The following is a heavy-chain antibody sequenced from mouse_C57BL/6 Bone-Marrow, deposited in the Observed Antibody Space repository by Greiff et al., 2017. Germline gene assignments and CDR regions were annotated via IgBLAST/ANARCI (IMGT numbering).Heavy chain of an antibody. Sequence: QVHVKQSGAELARPGASVKLSCKASGYTFTSYGISWVKQRTGQGLEWIGEIYPRSGNTYYNEKFKGKATLTADKSSSTAYMELRSLTSEDSAVYFCAIVTTVVATGAMDYWGQGTSVTVSS. D-gene: IGHD1-1*01. CDR2: IYPRSGNT. CDR1: GYTFTSYG. V-gene: IGHV1-81*01. CDR3: AIVTTVVATGAMDY. J-gene: IGHJ4*01.